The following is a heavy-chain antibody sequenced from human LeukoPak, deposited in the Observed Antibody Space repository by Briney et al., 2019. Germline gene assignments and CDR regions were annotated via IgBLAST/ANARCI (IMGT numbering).Heavy chain of an antibody. D-gene: IGHD1-26*01. CDR3: AKFRRADTFDY. CDR2: ISYDGSNK. J-gene: IGHJ4*02. V-gene: IGHV3-30*18. Sequence: GGSLRLSCAASGFTFSSYGMHWVRQAPGKGLEWVAVISYDGSNKYYADSVKGRFTISRDNSKNTLYLQMNSLRAEDTAVYYCAKFRRADTFDYWGQGTLVTVSS. CDR1: GFTFSSYG.